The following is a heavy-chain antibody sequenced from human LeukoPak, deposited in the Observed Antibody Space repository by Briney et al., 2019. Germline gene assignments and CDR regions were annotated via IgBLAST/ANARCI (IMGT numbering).Heavy chain of an antibody. J-gene: IGHJ6*03. D-gene: IGHD6-13*01. CDR3: ARYYRAPAGYFYYMDV. V-gene: IGHV1-2*02. Sequence: GASVKVSCKASGYTFTGYYIHWVRQAPGQGLEWMGWINPNNGGTNFAQKFQDRFTMTRDTSISTAYMELNRLRIDDTAVYFCARYYRAPAGYFYYMDVWGKGTTVTISS. CDR2: INPNNGGT. CDR1: GYTFTGYY.